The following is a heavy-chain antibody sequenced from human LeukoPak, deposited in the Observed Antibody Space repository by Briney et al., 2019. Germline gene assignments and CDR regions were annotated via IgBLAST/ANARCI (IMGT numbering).Heavy chain of an antibody. J-gene: IGHJ4*02. Sequence: GGSLRLSCAASGFTFSNYGMYWVRQAPGKGLEWVAIISYEGSDKYCADSVQGRFTMSRDNSKKTLYLQMNSLRAEDTAVYYCATYSSGWSIDYWGQGTLVTVSS. D-gene: IGHD6-19*01. CDR1: GFTFSNYG. CDR3: ATYSSGWSIDY. CDR2: ISYEGSDK. V-gene: IGHV3-30*03.